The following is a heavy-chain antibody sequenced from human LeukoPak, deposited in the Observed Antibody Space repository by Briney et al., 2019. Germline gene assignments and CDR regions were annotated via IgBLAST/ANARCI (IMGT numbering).Heavy chain of an antibody. CDR1: GFTFSSYA. Sequence: PGGSLRLSCAASGFTFSSYAMHWVSQAPGKGLEWVAVISYDGSNKYYADSVKGRFTISRDNSKNTLYLQMNSLTAEDTAVYYCARGATTGYYPYWGQGTLVTVSS. V-gene: IGHV3-30*04. J-gene: IGHJ4*02. D-gene: IGHD3-9*01. CDR2: ISYDGSNK. CDR3: ARGATTGYYPY.